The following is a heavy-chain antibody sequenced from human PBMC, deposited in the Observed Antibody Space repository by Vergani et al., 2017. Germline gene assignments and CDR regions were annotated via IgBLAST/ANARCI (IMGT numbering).Heavy chain of an antibody. CDR1: GFTFDDYA. V-gene: IGHV3-9*01. Sequence: VQLVESGGGVVQPGRSLRLSCAASGFTFDDYAMHWVRQAPGKGLEWVSGISWNSGSIGYADSVKGRFTISRDNAKNSLYLQMNSLRAEDTALYYCARGDIVVVPAALDYWGQGTLVTVSS. J-gene: IGHJ4*02. CDR2: ISWNSGSI. D-gene: IGHD2-2*01. CDR3: ARGDIVVVPAALDY.